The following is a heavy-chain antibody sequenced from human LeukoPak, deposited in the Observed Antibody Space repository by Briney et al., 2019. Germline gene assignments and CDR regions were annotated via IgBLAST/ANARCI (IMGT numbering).Heavy chain of an antibody. CDR3: TGMSSAWTVYFDP. CDR1: GFTFSNAW. D-gene: IGHD6-19*01. V-gene: IGHV3-15*01. Sequence: GGSLRLSCAASGFTFSNAWMSWVRQAPGKGLEWVGRIKSKTDGGTTDYAAPVKGRFTISRDDSKNIAYLQMDSLKTEDTAVYYCTGMSSAWTVYFDPWSQGTLVAVSS. J-gene: IGHJ5*02. CDR2: IKSKTDGGTT.